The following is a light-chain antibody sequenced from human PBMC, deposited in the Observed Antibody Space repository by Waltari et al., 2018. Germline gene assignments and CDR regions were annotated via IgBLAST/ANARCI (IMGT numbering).Light chain of an antibody. CDR2: GAS. V-gene: IGKV3-15*01. CDR1: QSVSST. Sequence: EIVMTQSPATLSVSPGERATLSCRASQSVSSTLAWYQQKPGQAPRLLIYGASTRATGSPARFSGSGSGTEFTLTISRLQSEDFAVYYCQQYNNWPPYTFGQGTKLEIK. J-gene: IGKJ2*01. CDR3: QQYNNWPPYT.